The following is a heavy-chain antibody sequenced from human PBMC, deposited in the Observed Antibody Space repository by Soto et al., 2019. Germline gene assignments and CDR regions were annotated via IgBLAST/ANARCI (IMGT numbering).Heavy chain of an antibody. CDR2: INAGNGNT. CDR1: VYTFTSYS. D-gene: IGHD2-2*01. J-gene: IGHJ4*02. Sequence: ASLKVSCKASVYTFTSYSMHWVRQAPGQRLEWMGWINAGNGNTKYSQKFQGRVTITRDTSASTAYMELSSLRSEDTAVYYCARSQYKVPPFVYWGQGTLVTVSS. CDR3: ARSQYKVPPFVY. V-gene: IGHV1-3*01.